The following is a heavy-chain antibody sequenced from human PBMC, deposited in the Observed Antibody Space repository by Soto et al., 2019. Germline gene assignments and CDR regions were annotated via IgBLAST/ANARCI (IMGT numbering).Heavy chain of an antibody. CDR2: IDPSDSQT. J-gene: IGHJ4*02. V-gene: IGHV5-10-1*01. CDR1: GYSFAGYW. CDR3: ARKIYDSDTGPKFQYYFDS. Sequence: PGESLKISCKGSGYSFAGYWITWVRQKPGKGLEWMGRIDPSDSQTYYSPSFRGHVTISVTKSITTVFLQWSSLRASDTAMYYCARKIYDSDTGPKFQYYFDSWGQGTPVIVSS. D-gene: IGHD3-22*01.